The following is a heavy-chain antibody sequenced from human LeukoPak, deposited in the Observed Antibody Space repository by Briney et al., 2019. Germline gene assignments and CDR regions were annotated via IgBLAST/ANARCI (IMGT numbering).Heavy chain of an antibody. CDR1: GFTFSSYA. V-gene: IGHV3-23*01. CDR3: AKDSTVTTWYYYYYMDV. D-gene: IGHD4-17*01. CDR2: ISGSGGST. Sequence: GGSLRLSCAASGFTFSSYAMSWVRQAPGKGLEWVSVISGSGGSTYYADSVKGRFTISRDNSKNTLYLQMNSPRAEDTAVYYCAKDSTVTTWYYYYYMDVWGKGTTVTVSS. J-gene: IGHJ6*03.